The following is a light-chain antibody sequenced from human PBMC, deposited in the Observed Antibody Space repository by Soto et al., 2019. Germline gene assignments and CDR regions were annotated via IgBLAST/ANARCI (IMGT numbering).Light chain of an antibody. V-gene: IGLV2-14*01. Sequence: QSAPTQPASVSGSPGRSITISCTGTSSDVGAYDFVSWYQQHPDKAPKLMIYDVSNRPSGVSDRFSGSKSGNTASLTISGLLAEDEADYYCTSYTSSNTLYVFGTGTKLTVL. CDR2: DVS. CDR3: TSYTSSNTLYV. J-gene: IGLJ1*01. CDR1: SSDVGAYDF.